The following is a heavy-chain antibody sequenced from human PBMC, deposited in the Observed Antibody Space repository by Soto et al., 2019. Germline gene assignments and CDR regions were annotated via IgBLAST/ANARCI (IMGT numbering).Heavy chain of an antibody. J-gene: IGHJ6*02. D-gene: IGHD2-15*01. V-gene: IGHV1-69*01. Sequence: QVQLVQSGAEVKKPGSSVKVSCKASGGTFSSYAISWVRQAPGQGLEWMGGIIPIFGTANYAQKFQGRVTITADESTSTAYMELSSLRSEDTAVYYCARAGYCSGGSCPDYYYGMYVWGQGTTVTVSS. CDR1: GGTFSSYA. CDR3: ARAGYCSGGSCPDYYYGMYV. CDR2: IIPIFGTA.